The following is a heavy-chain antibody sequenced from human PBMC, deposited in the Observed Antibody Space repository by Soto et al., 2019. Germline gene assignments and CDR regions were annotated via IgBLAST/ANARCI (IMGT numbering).Heavy chain of an antibody. CDR3: VRASYYDFWSGYLNWFDP. CDR1: GGSFSGYY. CDR2: INHSGST. D-gene: IGHD3-3*01. J-gene: IGHJ5*02. Sequence: QVQLQQWGAGLLKPSETLSLTCAVYGGSFSGYYWSWIRQPPGKGLEWIGEINHSGSTNYNPSLKSRVTISVDTSKNQFSLKLSSVTAADTAVYYCVRASYYDFWSGYLNWFDPWGLGTLVTVSS. V-gene: IGHV4-34*01.